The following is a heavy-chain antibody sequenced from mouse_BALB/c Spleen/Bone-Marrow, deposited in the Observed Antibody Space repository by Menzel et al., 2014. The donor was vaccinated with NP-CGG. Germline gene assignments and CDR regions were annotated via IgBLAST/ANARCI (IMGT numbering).Heavy chain of an antibody. CDR3: ARGGIGRSLDY. D-gene: IGHD3-3*01. CDR1: GYSFTDYD. CDR2: IYPGDGST. J-gene: IGHJ4*01. V-gene: IGHV1S56*01. Sequence: VKLVESGPELVKPGTLVKISCKASGYSFTDYDINWVKQRPGQGLEWIGWIYPGDGSTKYNEKFKGKATLTADRSSSTAYMQLSSLTSESSAVYFCARGGIGRSLDYWGQGTSVTVSS.